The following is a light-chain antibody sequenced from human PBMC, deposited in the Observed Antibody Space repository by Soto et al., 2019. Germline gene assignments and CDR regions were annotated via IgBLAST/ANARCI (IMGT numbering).Light chain of an antibody. CDR2: GNN. CDR1: RSNSGNNS. Sequence: QAVLTQPPSASGAPGPGVTISFSWSRSNSGNNSVNWYQQLPGTAPKLLIYGNNQRPSGVPDRFSGSKSGTSASLAISGLQSEDEADYYCAAWDDSLNGYVFGTGTKVTVL. CDR3: AAWDDSLNGYV. J-gene: IGLJ1*01. V-gene: IGLV1-44*01.